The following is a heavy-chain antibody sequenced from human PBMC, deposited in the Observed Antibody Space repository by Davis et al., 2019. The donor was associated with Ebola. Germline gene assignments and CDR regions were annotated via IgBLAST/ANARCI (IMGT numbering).Heavy chain of an antibody. J-gene: IGHJ6*03. D-gene: IGHD3-9*01. CDR2: IKSKTDGGTT. CDR3: ARGSPPIYDILTGYYDHYMDV. CDR1: GFTFSNAW. V-gene: IGHV3-15*01. Sequence: PGGSLRLSCAASGFTFSNAWMSWVRQAPGKGLEWVGRIKSKTDGGTTDYAAPVKGRFTISRDDSKNTLYLQMNSLKTEDTAVYYCARGSPPIYDILTGYYDHYMDVWGKGTTVTVSS.